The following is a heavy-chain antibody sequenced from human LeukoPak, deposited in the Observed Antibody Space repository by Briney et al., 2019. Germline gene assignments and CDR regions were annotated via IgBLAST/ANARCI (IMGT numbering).Heavy chain of an antibody. D-gene: IGHD7-27*01. J-gene: IGHJ6*02. CDR1: GYTFTSYA. V-gene: IGHV1-3*01. CDR3: ARDRGNWGYYYGMDV. Sequence: GASVKVSCKASGYTFTSYAMHWVRQAPGQRLEWTGWINAGNGNTKYSQKFQGRVTITRDTSASTAYMELSSLRSEDTAVYYCARDRGNWGYYYGMDVWGQGTTVTVSS. CDR2: INAGNGNT.